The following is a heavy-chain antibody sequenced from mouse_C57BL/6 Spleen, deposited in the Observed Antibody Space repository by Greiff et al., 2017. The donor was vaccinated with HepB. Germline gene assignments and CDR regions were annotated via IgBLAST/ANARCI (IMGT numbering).Heavy chain of an antibody. CDR3: ARYDTTVVDYFDY. D-gene: IGHD1-1*01. V-gene: IGHV1-85*01. J-gene: IGHJ2*01. Sequence: QVQLKESGPELVKPGASVKLSCKASGYTFTSYDINWVKQRPGQGLEWIGWIYPRDGSTKYNEKFKGKATLTVDTSSSTAYMELHSLTSEDSAVYFCARYDTTVVDYFDYWGQGTTLTVSS. CDR2: IYPRDGST. CDR1: GYTFTSYD.